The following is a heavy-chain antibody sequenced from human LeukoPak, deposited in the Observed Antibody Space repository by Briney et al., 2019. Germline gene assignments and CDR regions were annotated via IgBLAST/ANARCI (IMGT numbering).Heavy chain of an antibody. CDR1: GFTFKLYW. V-gene: IGHV3-74*01. CDR3: VRGGPSTWS. Sequence: GGSLRLSCAASGFTFKLYWMHWVRQVPGKGPVWVARINDDGSDTVYADSVKGRFTISRDDAKNMLFLQMNSLRGEDTAVYHCVRGGPSTWSWGQGTLVAVSS. CDR2: INDDGSDT. D-gene: IGHD2-15*01. J-gene: IGHJ5*02.